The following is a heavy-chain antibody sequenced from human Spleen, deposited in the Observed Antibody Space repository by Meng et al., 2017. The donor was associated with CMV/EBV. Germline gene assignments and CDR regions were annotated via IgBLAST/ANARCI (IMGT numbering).Heavy chain of an antibody. J-gene: IGHJ4*02. Sequence: ASVKVSCKASGYTFTNYGISWVRQAPGQGLEWMGWISGYNGKTNYLQKFQGRLTMTTDTSTDTSTSTAFMELRGLRADDTAVYYCARDEIVKWFLFHHWGQGTLVTVSS. CDR3: ARDEIVKWFLFHH. V-gene: IGHV1-18*01. D-gene: IGHD3-22*01. CDR2: ISGYNGKT. CDR1: GYTFTNYG.